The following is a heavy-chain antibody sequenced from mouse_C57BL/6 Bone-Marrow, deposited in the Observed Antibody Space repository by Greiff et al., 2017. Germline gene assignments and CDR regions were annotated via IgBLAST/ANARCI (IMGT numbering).Heavy chain of an antibody. Sequence: QVQLQQPGAELVKPGASVQLSCKASGYTFTSYWMHWVKQRPGQGLEWIGMIHPNSGSTNYNEKFKSKATLTVDKSSSTAYMQLSSLTSEDSAVYYCARATTVVAPLSYAMDYWGQGTSGTVSS. J-gene: IGHJ4*01. CDR2: IHPNSGST. CDR1: GYTFTSYW. CDR3: ARATTVVAPLSYAMDY. V-gene: IGHV1-64*01. D-gene: IGHD1-1*01.